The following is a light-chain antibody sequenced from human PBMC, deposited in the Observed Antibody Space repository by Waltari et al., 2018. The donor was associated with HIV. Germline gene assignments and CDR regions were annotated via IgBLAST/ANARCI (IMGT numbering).Light chain of an antibody. Sequence: DIQLTQSPSSLSASIGDRVIMTCRASQSIRSNLNWFQPRPGKAPKILIYAASSLQSGGPSSFSGSGSGTDFTLTISSLQPEDFATYFCQQSYSTPLTFGPGTKVDIK. CDR2: AAS. J-gene: IGKJ3*01. CDR1: QSIRSN. CDR3: QQSYSTPLT. V-gene: IGKV1-39*01.